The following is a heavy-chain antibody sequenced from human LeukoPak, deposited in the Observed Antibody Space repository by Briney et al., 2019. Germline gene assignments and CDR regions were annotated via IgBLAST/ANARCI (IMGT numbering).Heavy chain of an antibody. D-gene: IGHD2-8*01. CDR3: ARLSPCTNGVCLYNWFDP. V-gene: IGHV5-51*01. J-gene: IGHJ5*02. CDR1: GYSFTSYW. Sequence: GESLKISCKGSGYSFTSYWIGWVRQMPGKGLEWMGIIYPGYSDTRYSPSFQGQVTISADKSISTAYLQWSSLKASDTAMYYCARLSPCTNGVCLYNWFDPWGQGTLVTVSS. CDR2: IYPGYSDT.